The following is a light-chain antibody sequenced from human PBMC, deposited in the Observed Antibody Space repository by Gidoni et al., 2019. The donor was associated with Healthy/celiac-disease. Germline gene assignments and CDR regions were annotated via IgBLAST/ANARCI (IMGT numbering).Light chain of an antibody. CDR1: ALPKKY. CDR2: EDS. Sequence: SYELTQPPSVSVSPRQTARITCSGDALPKKYAYWYQQQSGQAPVLVIYEDSKRPSGIPERFSGSSSGTMATLTISGAQVEDEADYYCYSTDSSGNHRVFGGGTKLTVL. CDR3: YSTDSSGNHRV. V-gene: IGLV3-10*01. J-gene: IGLJ2*01.